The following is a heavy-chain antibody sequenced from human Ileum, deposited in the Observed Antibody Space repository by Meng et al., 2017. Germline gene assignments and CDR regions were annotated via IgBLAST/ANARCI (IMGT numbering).Heavy chain of an antibody. CDR2: IHYSGST. Sequence: QPQLMWWGAGMVKPSEPLSLTCNVYGDSFTDYYWNWIRQPPGKGLEWIGEIHYSGSTNYNPSLESRVTISEDTSQKQFSLRLSSVTAADTAVYYCARRIRGGSYLGWGQGTLVTVSS. V-gene: IGHV4-34*01. J-gene: IGHJ4*02. CDR3: ARRIRGGSYLG. CDR1: GDSFTDYY. D-gene: IGHD1-26*01.